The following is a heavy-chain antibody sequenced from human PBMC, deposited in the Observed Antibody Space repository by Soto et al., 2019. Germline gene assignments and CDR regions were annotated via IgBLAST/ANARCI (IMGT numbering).Heavy chain of an antibody. Sequence: GGSLRLSCAASGFTFSSYWMSWVRQAPGKGLEWVANIKQDGSEKYYVDSVKGRFTISRDNAKNSLYLQMNSLRAEDTGVCYCARAHDFWSGYYNSWGQGALVTVSS. CDR2: IKQDGSEK. CDR1: GFTFSSYW. D-gene: IGHD3-3*01. V-gene: IGHV3-7*01. CDR3: ARAHDFWSGYYNS. J-gene: IGHJ4*02.